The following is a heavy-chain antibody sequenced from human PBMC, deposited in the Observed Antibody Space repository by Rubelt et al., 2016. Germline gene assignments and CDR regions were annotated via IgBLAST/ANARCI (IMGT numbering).Heavy chain of an antibody. CDR2: INHSGST. D-gene: IGHD6-19*01. Sequence: QVQLQQWGAGLLKPSETLSLTCAVYGGSFSGYYWSWIRQPPGKGLEWIGEINHSGSTNYNPSLKGRVPISVDTSKNQFSLKLSSVTAADTAVYYCARGRAVAGLFYWGQGTLVTVSS. CDR1: GGSFSGYY. V-gene: IGHV4-34*01. CDR3: ARGRAVAGLFY. J-gene: IGHJ4*02.